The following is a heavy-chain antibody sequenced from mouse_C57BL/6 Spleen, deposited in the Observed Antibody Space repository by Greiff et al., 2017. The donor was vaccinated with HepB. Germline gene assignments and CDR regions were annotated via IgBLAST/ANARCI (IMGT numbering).Heavy chain of an antibody. Sequence: QVHVKQSGAELARPGASVKLSCKASGYTFTSYGISWVKQRTGQGLEWIGEIYPRSGNTYYNEKFKGKATLTADKSSSTAYMELRSLTSEDSAVYFCARSTTVVYYFDYWGQGTTLTVSS. CDR1: GYTFTSYG. D-gene: IGHD1-1*01. V-gene: IGHV1-81*01. J-gene: IGHJ2*01. CDR3: ARSTTVVYYFDY. CDR2: IYPRSGNT.